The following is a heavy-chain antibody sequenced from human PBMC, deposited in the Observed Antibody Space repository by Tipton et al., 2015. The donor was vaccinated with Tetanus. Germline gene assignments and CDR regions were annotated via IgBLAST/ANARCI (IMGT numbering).Heavy chain of an antibody. CDR3: TTSSVVVPALNGMDV. V-gene: IGHV3-15*01. CDR2: IKSKTDGGTT. D-gene: IGHD2-2*01. Sequence: AASGFTFSNAWMSWVRQAPGKGLEWVGRIKSKTDGGTTDYAAPVKGRFTISRDDSKNTLYLQMNSLKTEDTAVYYCTTSSVVVPALNGMDVWGQGTTVTVSS. J-gene: IGHJ6*02. CDR1: GFTFSNAW.